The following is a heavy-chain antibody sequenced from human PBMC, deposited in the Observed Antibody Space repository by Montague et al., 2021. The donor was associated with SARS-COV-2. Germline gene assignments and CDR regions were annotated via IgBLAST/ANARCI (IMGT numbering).Heavy chain of an antibody. V-gene: IGHV3-72*01. Sequence: SLRPSCAASGFTFSGYNMDWVRQAPGKGLEWVALIRIKAYSYTIEYAASVKGRFTISRADSQNSLYLQMNSLKTDDTAVYYCAREYYFGMDVWGQGTAVTVSS. CDR3: AREYYFGMDV. CDR2: IRIKAYSYTI. CDR1: GFTFSGYN. J-gene: IGHJ6*02.